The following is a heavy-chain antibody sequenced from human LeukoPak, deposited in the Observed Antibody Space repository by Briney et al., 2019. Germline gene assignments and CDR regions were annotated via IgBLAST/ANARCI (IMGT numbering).Heavy chain of an antibody. V-gene: IGHV1-18*01. CDR2: ISAYNGNT. D-gene: IGHD3-10*01. CDR1: GYTFTSYG. J-gene: IGHJ4*02. CDR3: ARDGSGVWFDY. Sequence: ASVKVSCKASGYTFTSYGISWVRQSPGQGLEWMGWISAYNGNTNYAQKLQGRVTLTTETSTSTAYMELRSLRSGDTAVYYCARDGSGVWFDYWGQGTLVTVSS.